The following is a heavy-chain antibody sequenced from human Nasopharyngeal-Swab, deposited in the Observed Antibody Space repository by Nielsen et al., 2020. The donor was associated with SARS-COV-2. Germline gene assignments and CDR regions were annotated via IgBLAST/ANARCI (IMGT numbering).Heavy chain of an antibody. CDR3: ARDETAAPGIAAAAALDY. CDR2: INPSGGST. V-gene: IGHV1-46*01. Sequence: ASVKVSCKASGYTFTSSYIHLVRQAPGQGLEWMGIINPSGGSTSYAQKFQGRVTMTRYTSTSTVYMELSSLRSEDTAVYYCARDETAAPGIAAAAALDYWGQGTLVTVSS. D-gene: IGHD6-13*01. J-gene: IGHJ4*02. CDR1: GYTFTSSY.